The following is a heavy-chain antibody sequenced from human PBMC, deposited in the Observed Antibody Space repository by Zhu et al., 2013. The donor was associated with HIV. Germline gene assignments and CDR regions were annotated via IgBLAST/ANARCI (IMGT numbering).Heavy chain of an antibody. CDR1: GGTFSSYA. D-gene: IGHD3-9*01. V-gene: IGHV1-69*12. CDR2: IIPIFGTA. J-gene: IGHJ2*01. CDR3: ARPLRNYDILTGSAQHDWYFDL. Sequence: QVQLVQSGAEVKKPGSSVKVSCKASGGTFSSYAISWVRQAPGQGLEWMGGIIPIFGTANYAQKFQGRVTITADESTSTAYMELSSLRSEDTAVYYCARPLRNYDILTGSAQHDWYFDLWGRGTLVTVSS.